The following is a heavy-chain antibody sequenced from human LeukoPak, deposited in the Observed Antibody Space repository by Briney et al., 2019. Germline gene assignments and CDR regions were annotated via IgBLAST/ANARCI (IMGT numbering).Heavy chain of an antibody. CDR1: GFTFSSYA. D-gene: IGHD2-21*01. V-gene: IGHV3-23*01. Sequence: PGGSLRLSCAASGFTFSSYAMSRVRQAPGKGLEWVSAISGSGGSTYYADSVRGRFTVSRDTSKSTLFLQMNSLRADDTATYFCAKDIFRWSFDYWAQGVLVTVSS. CDR3: AKDIFRWSFDY. J-gene: IGHJ4*02. CDR2: ISGSGGST.